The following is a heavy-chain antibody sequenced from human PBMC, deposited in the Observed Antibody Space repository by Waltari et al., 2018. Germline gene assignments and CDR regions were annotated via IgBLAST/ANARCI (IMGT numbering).Heavy chain of an antibody. J-gene: IGHJ3*02. Sequence: EVELLQSGAEVKNPGATVKISGKASGYTFTDYYMHQVQQYPGKGLEWMGRVDSEDGETINAEKFQGEVTITADTSTDTAYMELSSLRSEDTAVYYCAISRGSGSWYDAFDIWGQGTMVTVSS. CDR2: VDSEDGET. CDR3: AISRGSGSWYDAFDI. CDR1: GYTFTDYY. V-gene: IGHV1-69-2*01. D-gene: IGHD3-10*01.